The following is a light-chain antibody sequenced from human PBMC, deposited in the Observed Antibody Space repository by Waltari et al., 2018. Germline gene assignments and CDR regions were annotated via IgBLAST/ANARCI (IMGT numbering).Light chain of an antibody. CDR2: ESS. Sequence: QSALTQPASVSGSPGQSITLSCTGTSSDVGSYNLVSWYQHHPGKAPKLMIYESSKRRSGVAYRCSASRSGNTASLTISGLLGEDEADYYCCSYAGSSTWVFGGGTKLTVL. J-gene: IGLJ3*02. CDR1: SSDVGSYNL. CDR3: CSYAGSSTWV. V-gene: IGLV2-23*01.